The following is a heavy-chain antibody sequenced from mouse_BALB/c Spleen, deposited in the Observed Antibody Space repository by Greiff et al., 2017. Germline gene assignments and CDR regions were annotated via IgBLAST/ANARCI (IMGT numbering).Heavy chain of an antibody. CDR2: IDPANGNT. J-gene: IGHJ4*01. D-gene: IGHD1-1*01. V-gene: IGHV14-3*02. CDR3: ARRHYYGSGDAMDY. CDR1: GFNIKDTY. Sequence: EVQLQQSGAELVKPGASVKLSCTASGFNIKDTYMHWVKQRPEQGLEWIGRIDPANGNTKYDPKFQGKATITADTSSNTAYLQLSSLTSEDTAVYYCARRHYYGSGDAMDYWGQGTSVTVSS.